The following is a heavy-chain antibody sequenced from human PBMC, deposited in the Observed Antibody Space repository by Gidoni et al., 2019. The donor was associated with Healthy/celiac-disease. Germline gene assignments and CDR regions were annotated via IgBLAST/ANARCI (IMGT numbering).Heavy chain of an antibody. D-gene: IGHD1-26*01. CDR2: INHSGST. CDR1: GGSFSGYY. V-gene: IGHV4-34*01. Sequence: QVQLQQWGAGLWKTSETLSLTCAVYGGSFSGYYWSGIRQPPGKGLEWIGEINHSGSTNYNPSLKSRVPISVDTSKNQFSLKLSSVTAADTAVYYCARGYLPRSTPFDYWGQGTLVTVSS. CDR3: ARGYLPRSTPFDY. J-gene: IGHJ4*02.